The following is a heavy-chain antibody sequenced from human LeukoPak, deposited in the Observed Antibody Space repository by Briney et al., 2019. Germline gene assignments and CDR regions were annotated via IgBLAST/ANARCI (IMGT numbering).Heavy chain of an antibody. D-gene: IGHD3-10*01. Sequence: SETLTLICTVSGGSISRSSYYWGWIRQPPGKGLEWIGSIYYSGSTYYNPSLNSRVTISVDTPKNQFSLKLSSVSAADTAVYYCARTTPVTAGIDYWGQGTLVTVSS. CDR2: IYYSGST. CDR3: ARTTPVTAGIDY. J-gene: IGHJ4*02. V-gene: IGHV4-39*01. CDR1: GGSISRSSYY.